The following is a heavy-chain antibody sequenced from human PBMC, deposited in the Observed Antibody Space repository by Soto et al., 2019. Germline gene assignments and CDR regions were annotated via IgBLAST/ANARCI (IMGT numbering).Heavy chain of an antibody. J-gene: IGHJ4*02. Sequence: SETLSLTCAVYGGSFSGYYWSWIRQPPGKGLEWIGEINHSGSTNYNPSLKSRVTISVDTSKNQFSLKLSSVTAADTAVYYCARGGQQLPDWYFDYWGQGTLVTVSS. V-gene: IGHV4-34*01. CDR3: ARGGQQLPDWYFDY. CDR2: INHSGST. CDR1: GGSFSGYY. D-gene: IGHD6-13*01.